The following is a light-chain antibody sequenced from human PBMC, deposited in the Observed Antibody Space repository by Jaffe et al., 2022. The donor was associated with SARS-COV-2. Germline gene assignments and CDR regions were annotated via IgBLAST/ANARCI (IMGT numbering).Light chain of an antibody. J-gene: IGKJ1*01. V-gene: IGKV1-39*01. CDR1: QSVSTY. Sequence: DIQMTQSPSSLSASVGDRVTITCRASQSVSTYLNWYQQKPGKAPDLLIYAVSNLQSGVPSRFSGSGSGTDFTLTISSLQPEDFATYFCQQSYSNPWTFGQGTKVEVK. CDR2: AVS. CDR3: QQSYSNPWT.